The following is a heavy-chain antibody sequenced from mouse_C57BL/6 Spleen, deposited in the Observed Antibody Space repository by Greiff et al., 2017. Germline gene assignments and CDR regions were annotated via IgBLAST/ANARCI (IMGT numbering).Heavy chain of an antibody. CDR1: GYAFTNYL. CDR2: INPGSGGT. D-gene: IGHD1-1*01. V-gene: IGHV1-54*01. J-gene: IGHJ1*03. Sequence: VQLQESGAELVRPGTSVKVSCKASGYAFTNYLIEWVKQRPGQGLEWIGVINPGSGGTNYTVKFQGKATLTADKSSSTAYMQLSSLTSEDSAVYFCARSPIYYYGSSYVNWYFDVWGTGTTVTVSS. CDR3: ARSPIYYYGSSYVNWYFDV.